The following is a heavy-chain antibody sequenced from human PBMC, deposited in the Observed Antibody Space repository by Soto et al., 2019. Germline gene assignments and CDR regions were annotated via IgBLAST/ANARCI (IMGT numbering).Heavy chain of an antibody. J-gene: IGHJ4*02. V-gene: IGHV3-30*18. Sequence: QVQLVESGGGVVQPGRSLRLSCAASGFTFSHYARHWVRQATDKGLEWVALMSYDGSNEYYADSVKGRFTISRDNSKNTLYLQMNSLRAEDTAVYYCAKDGSHNFDYWGQGTLVTVSS. CDR2: MSYDGSNE. CDR3: AKDGSHNFDY. D-gene: IGHD1-26*01. CDR1: GFTFSHYA.